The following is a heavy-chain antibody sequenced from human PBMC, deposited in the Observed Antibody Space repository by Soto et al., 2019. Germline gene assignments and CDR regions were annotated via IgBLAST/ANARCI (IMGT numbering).Heavy chain of an antibody. CDR1: GGSISSYY. CDR2: IYYSGST. Sequence: SETLSLTCTVSGGSISSYYWSWIRQPPGKGLEWIGYIYYSGSTNYNPSLKSRVTISVDTSRNQFSLKLSSVTAADTAVYYCARVRYGDYLFDYWGQGTLVTVSS. V-gene: IGHV4-59*01. D-gene: IGHD4-17*01. J-gene: IGHJ4*02. CDR3: ARVRYGDYLFDY.